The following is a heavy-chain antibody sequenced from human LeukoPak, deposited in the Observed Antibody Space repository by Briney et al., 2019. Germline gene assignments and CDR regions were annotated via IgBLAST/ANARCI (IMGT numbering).Heavy chain of an antibody. CDR2: IYYSGST. J-gene: IGHJ6*03. V-gene: IGHV4-30-4*08. Sequence: SETLSLTCAVYGGSFSGYYWSWIRQPPGKGLEWIGYIYYSGSTYYNPSLKSRVTISVDTSKNQFSLKLSSVTAADTAVYYCARDLIDHYYYYYYYMDVWGKGTTVTVSS. CDR3: ARDLIDHYYYYYYYMDV. D-gene: IGHD2-21*01. CDR1: GGSFSGYY.